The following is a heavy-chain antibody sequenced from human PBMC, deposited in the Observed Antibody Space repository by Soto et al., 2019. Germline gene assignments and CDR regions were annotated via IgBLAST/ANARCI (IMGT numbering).Heavy chain of an antibody. CDR2: IYHSGST. Sequence: QLQLQESGSGLVKPSQTLSLTCAVSGGSISSGGYSWSWIRQPPGKGLEWIGYIYHSGSTYYNPSRKSRVTILVDRTKNQFSLKLSSVTAADTAVYYCASGEVVALGYWGQGTLVTVSS. D-gene: IGHD2-15*01. CDR3: ASGEVVALGY. CDR1: GGSISSGGYS. V-gene: IGHV4-30-2*01. J-gene: IGHJ4*02.